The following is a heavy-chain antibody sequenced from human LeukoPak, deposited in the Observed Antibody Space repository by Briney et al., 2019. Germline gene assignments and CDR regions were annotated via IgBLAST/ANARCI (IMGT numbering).Heavy chain of an antibody. J-gene: IGHJ4*02. V-gene: IGHV3-48*02. CDR3: ARVSAPGISGCDFGY. D-gene: IGHD5-12*01. Sequence: GGPLRLSCAASGFTFSSYGMNWVRQAPGKGLEWVSYISTSSNRIDYADSVKGRFTMHRENAKNFLYLQMKRLRDEHRARYYCARVSAPGISGCDFGYWGGGTLVTVSS. CDR2: ISTSSNRI. CDR1: GFTFSSYG.